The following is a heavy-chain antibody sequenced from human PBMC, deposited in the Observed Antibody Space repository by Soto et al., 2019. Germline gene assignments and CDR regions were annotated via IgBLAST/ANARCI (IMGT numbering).Heavy chain of an antibody. CDR3: ARTEYYDFWSGYYTYPGHFDY. V-gene: IGHV1-18*04. CDR2: ISAYNGNT. CDR1: GYTFTSYG. D-gene: IGHD3-3*01. J-gene: IGHJ4*02. Sequence: ASVKVSCKASGYTFTSYGISWVRQAPGQGLEWMGWISAYNGNTNYAQKLQGRVTMTTDTSTSTAYMELRSLRSDDTAVYYCARTEYYDFWSGYYTYPGHFDYWGQGTLVTVSS.